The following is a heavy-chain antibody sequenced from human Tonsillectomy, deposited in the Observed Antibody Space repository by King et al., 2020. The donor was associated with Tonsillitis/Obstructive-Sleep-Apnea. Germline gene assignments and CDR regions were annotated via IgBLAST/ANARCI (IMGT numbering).Heavy chain of an antibody. CDR1: GFTFSSCA. J-gene: IGHJ6*03. CDR3: ARASGGDFWSGQHGLDMDV. V-gene: IGHV3-30*01. CDR2: ISYDGNNK. D-gene: IGHD3-3*01. Sequence: VQLVESGGGVVQPGRSLRLSCAASGFTFSSCAMHWVRQAPGKGLEWVAVISYDGNNKYYADSVKGRFTISRDNSMNTLYLQMNSLRAEDTAVYYCARASGGDFWSGQHGLDMDVWGKGTTVIVSS.